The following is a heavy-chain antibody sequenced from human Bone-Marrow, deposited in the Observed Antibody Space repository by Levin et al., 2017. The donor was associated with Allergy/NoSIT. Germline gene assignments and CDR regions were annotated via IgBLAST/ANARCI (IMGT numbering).Heavy chain of an antibody. J-gene: IGHJ4*02. CDR1: GFTFDDYG. V-gene: IGHV3-20*04. CDR3: AREGQKGWVGHNNFFDF. CDR2: INWNGGST. Sequence: GGSLRLSCAASGFTFDDYGMSWVRQAPGKGLEWVSGINWNGGSTGYADSVKGRFTISRDNAKSSLYLQMNSLRVEDTALYYCAREGQKGWVGHNNFFDFWGQGTLVTVSP. D-gene: IGHD3-10*01.